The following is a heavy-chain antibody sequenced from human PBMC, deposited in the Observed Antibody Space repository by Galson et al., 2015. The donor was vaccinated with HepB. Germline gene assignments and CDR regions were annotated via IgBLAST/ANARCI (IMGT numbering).Heavy chain of an antibody. CDR2: ITGNSDST. CDR3: ATGQQLGL. J-gene: IGHJ4*02. V-gene: IGHV3-23*01. D-gene: IGHD6-13*01. Sequence: SLRLSCAASGFTFRNYAMSWVRQAPGKGLECVSKITGNSDSTYYADSVKGRFTISRDTSKNTLYLQMNSLRAEDTALYYCATGQQLGLWGQGTLVTVSS. CDR1: GFTFRNYA.